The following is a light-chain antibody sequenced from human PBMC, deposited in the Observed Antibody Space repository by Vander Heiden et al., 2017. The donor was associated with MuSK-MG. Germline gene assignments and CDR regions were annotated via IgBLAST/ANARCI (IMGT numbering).Light chain of an antibody. Sequence: QSALTQPPSASGSPGQSVTISCTGTSSDVGGYNYVSWYQQHPGKATKLMIYEVNKRPSGFPARFSGSKSGNTSSLTVSGLQAEDEADYYCSSYAGSNTWVFGGGTKLTVL. CDR2: EVN. CDR1: SSDVGGYNY. J-gene: IGLJ3*02. V-gene: IGLV2-8*01. CDR3: SSYAGSNTWV.